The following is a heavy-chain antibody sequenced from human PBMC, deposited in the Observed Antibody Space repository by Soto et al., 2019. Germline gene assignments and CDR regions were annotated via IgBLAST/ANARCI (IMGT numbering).Heavy chain of an antibody. J-gene: IGHJ4*02. CDR1: GVTFSTYA. Sequence: QVQLVQSGAEVKKPESSVKVSCKAPGVTFSTYAISWVRQAPGQGLEWMGGIIPMFGTANYAQRFQDRVTITADESTNTVDMELSSLRSEDTVVYFCAIGIQLWLRRINDGYSGWGQGTLVTVSS. CDR3: AIGIQLWLRRINDGYSG. V-gene: IGHV1-69*13. CDR2: IIPMFGTA. D-gene: IGHD5-18*01.